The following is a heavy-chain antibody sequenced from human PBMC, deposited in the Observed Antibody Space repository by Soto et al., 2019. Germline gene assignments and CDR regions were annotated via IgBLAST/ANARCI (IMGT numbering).Heavy chain of an antibody. D-gene: IGHD6-6*01. V-gene: IGHV1-69*13. Sequence: ASVKVSCKASGGTFSNYSFSWVRQAPGQGLQWMGGILPVFGTTKYSQRFQGRVTITADESTSTAYMEVSSLRSEDTAVYYCARVLESKYSSSSGWFDPWGPGTLVTVS. J-gene: IGHJ5*02. CDR3: ARVLESKYSSSSGWFDP. CDR1: GGTFSNYS. CDR2: ILPVFGTT.